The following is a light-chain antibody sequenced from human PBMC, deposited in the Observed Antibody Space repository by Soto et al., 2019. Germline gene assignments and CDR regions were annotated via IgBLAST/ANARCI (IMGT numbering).Light chain of an antibody. V-gene: IGLV1-47*01. J-gene: IGLJ3*02. CDR2: RND. CDR3: ASWDDSLSVGV. Sequence: QSVLSQPSSASATPGQRVTISCSGSDSNIGSNFVYWYQQVAGTAPKLLVFRNDQRPSGVPDRISGSKSGTSASLAISGLRSEDEADYYCASWDDSLSVGVFGGGTKVTVL. CDR1: DSNIGSNF.